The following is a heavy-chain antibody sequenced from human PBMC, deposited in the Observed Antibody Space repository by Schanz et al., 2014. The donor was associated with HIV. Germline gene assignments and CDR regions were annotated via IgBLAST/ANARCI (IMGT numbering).Heavy chain of an antibody. J-gene: IGHJ4*02. V-gene: IGHV3-23*01. CDR1: GFTFSSYA. CDR2: VSGSGAGT. CDR3: VKDFDYGDSY. D-gene: IGHD4-17*01. Sequence: EVLMLESGGGLVQPGGSLRLSCTASGFTFSSYAINWVRQAPGRGLEWVSAVSGSGAGTFYADSVKGRFSISRDNSENTVYLQMNSLRAEDTAVYYCVKDFDYGDSYWGQGTLVTVSS.